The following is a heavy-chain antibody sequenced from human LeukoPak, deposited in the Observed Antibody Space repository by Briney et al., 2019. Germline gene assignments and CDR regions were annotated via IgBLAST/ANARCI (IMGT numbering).Heavy chain of an antibody. V-gene: IGHV3-23*01. J-gene: IGHJ4*02. CDR2: ISGSGGST. D-gene: IGHD4-17*01. CDR1: GFTFSSYA. CDR3: ARDPYGDRDY. Sequence: PGGSLRLSCAASGFTFSSYAMSWVRQAPGKGLGWVSAISGSGGSTYYADSVKGRFTISRDNSKNTLYLQMNSLRAEDTAVYYCARDPYGDRDYWGQGTLVTVSS.